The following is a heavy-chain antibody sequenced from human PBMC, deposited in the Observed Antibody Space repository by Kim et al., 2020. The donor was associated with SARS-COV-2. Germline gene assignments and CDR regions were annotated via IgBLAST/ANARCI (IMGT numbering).Heavy chain of an antibody. CDR1: GFNFRTYG. CDR3: VRGYESGSAYXXXY. J-gene: IGHJ4*01. D-gene: IGHD3-10*01. V-gene: IGHV3-30*03. CDR2: VSFDASNE. Sequence: GGSLRLSCVIFGFNFRTYGLHWVRQAPGKGLEWVALVSFDASNEYYTDSVKGRFSISRDNSENTLFLQMNSLRPEDSAVYYCVRGYESGSAYXXXYWGRGXPVTVSS.